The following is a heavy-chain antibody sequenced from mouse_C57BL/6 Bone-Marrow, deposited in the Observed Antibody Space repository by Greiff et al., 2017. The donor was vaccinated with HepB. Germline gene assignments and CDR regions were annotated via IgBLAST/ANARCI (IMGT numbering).Heavy chain of an antibody. V-gene: IGHV1-19*01. Sequence: EVKLQESGPVLVKPGASVKMSCKASGYTFTDYYMNWVKQSHGKSLEWIGVINPYNGGTSYNQKFKGKATLTVDKSSSTAYMELNSLTSEDSAVYYCAARATVVDWYFDVWGTGTTVTVSS. D-gene: IGHD1-1*01. J-gene: IGHJ1*03. CDR1: GYTFTDYY. CDR3: AARATVVDWYFDV. CDR2: INPYNGGT.